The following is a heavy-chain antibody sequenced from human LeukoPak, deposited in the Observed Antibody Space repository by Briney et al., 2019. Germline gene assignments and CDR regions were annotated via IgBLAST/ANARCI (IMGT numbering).Heavy chain of an antibody. CDR1: GXSFSSYW. J-gene: IGHJ4*02. CDR2: IKQDGSDK. CDR3: SGSLHY. V-gene: IGHV3-7*05. Sequence: GGSLRLSCAASGXSFSSYWMNWVRQAPGKGLEWVANIKQDGSDKYYVDSVKGRFTISRDNAKNSVFLQMNSLRAEDTAVYYCSGSLHYWGQGTLVTVSS. D-gene: IGHD6-25*01.